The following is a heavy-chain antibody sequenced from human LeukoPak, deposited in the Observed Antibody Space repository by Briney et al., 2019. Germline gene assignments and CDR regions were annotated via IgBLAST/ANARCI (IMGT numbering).Heavy chain of an antibody. CDR3: ATLAVPRHRHYYYYMDV. CDR1: GGSISNSFNYY. D-gene: IGHD6-19*01. CDR2: IYSGGRT. J-gene: IGHJ6*03. V-gene: IGHV4-39*07. Sequence: ASETLSLTCTVSGGSISNSFNYYWGWIRQPPGKGLEWIGSIYSGGRTYYNPSLKSRVTISVDKSKNQFSLKLSSVTAADTAVYYCATLAVPRHRHYYYYMDVWGKGTTVTVSS.